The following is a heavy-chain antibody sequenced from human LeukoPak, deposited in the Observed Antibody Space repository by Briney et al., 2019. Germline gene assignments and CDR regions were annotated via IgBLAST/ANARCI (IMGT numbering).Heavy chain of an antibody. CDR3: AREGYCSSTSCYAYYYYGMDV. CDR1: GYTFSSYG. V-gene: IGHV1-8*01. Sequence: ASVKVSCKASGYTFSSYGITWVRQAPGQGLEWMGWMNPNSGNTGYAQKFQGRVTMTRNTSISTAYMELSSLRSDDTAVYYCAREGYCSSTSCYAYYYYGMDVWGQGTTVTVSS. J-gene: IGHJ6*02. D-gene: IGHD2-2*01. CDR2: MNPNSGNT.